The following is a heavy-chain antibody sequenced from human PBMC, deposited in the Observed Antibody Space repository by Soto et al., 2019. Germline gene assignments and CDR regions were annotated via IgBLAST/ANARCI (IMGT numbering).Heavy chain of an antibody. CDR2: IYYSGST. CDR1: GGSISGHY. V-gene: IGHV4-59*08. D-gene: IGHD3-16*01. Sequence: QVQLQESGPGLVKPSETLSLTCSVSGGSISGHYWSWVRQTPGKGLEWIGYIYYSGSTNYNPSLTSRVTISVDTSKNQFSLRLTSVTAADTAVYYCARGPYYDLIWNYYYMDVWGKGTTVTVSS. J-gene: IGHJ6*03. CDR3: ARGPYYDLIWNYYYMDV.